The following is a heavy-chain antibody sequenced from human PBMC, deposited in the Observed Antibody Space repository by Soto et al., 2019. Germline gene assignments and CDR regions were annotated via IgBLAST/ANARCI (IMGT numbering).Heavy chain of an antibody. Sequence: WESLKISCKGSGYSFTNYWIGWVRQMPGKGLEWMGIIYPGDSDTRYSSSFQGQVTISADKSINTTYLQWISLKASDTAMYYCARLYDSSGYYSAGYYYYGMDVWGQGTTVTVSS. J-gene: IGHJ6*02. CDR2: IYPGDSDT. V-gene: IGHV5-51*01. CDR1: GYSFTNYW. D-gene: IGHD3-22*01. CDR3: ARLYDSSGYYSAGYYYYGMDV.